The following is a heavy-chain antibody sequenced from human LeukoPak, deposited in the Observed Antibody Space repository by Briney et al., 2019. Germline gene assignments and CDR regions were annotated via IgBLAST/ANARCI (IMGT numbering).Heavy chain of an antibody. Sequence: PGGSLRLSCAASGFTFSSYSMNWVRQAPGKGLEWVSYISSSTSSIYYADSVKGRFTISRGNAKNSLYLQMNSLRAEDTAVYYCARDNQGTTAYYAFDIWGQGTMVTVSS. D-gene: IGHD1-1*01. CDR1: GFTFSSYS. CDR2: ISSSTSSI. V-gene: IGHV3-48*04. J-gene: IGHJ3*02. CDR3: ARDNQGTTAYYAFDI.